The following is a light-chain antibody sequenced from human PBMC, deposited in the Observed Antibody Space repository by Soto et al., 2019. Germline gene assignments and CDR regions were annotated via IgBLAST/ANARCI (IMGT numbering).Light chain of an antibody. V-gene: IGKV1-13*02. CDR2: DAS. CDR3: HQYGNSPWT. CDR1: QGISSA. Sequence: AIQLTQSPSSLSASVGDRVIITCRASQGISSALAWYQQKPGKAPKLLIYDASSLESGVPSRFSGSGSGTDFTLTISRLEPEDFEVYYCHQYGNSPWTFGQGTKVEIK. J-gene: IGKJ1*01.